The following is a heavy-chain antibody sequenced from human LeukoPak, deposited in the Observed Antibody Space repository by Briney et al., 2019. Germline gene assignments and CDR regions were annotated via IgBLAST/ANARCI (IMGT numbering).Heavy chain of an antibody. CDR1: GYTFTGYY. CDR3: ASGPTYYDILTGSANFDY. Sequence: ASVKVSCKASGYTFTGYYMHWVRQAPGQGLEWMGWINPNSGGTNYAQKFQGRVTMTRDTSISTAYMELSRLRSDDTAVYYCASGPTYYDILTGSANFDYWGQGTLVTVSS. J-gene: IGHJ4*02. CDR2: INPNSGGT. V-gene: IGHV1-2*02. D-gene: IGHD3-9*01.